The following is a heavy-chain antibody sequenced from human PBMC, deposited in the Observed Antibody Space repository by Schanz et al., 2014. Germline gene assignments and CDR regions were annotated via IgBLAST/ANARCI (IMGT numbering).Heavy chain of an antibody. CDR2: ISYSGST. Sequence: QVQLQESGPGLVKPSQTLSLTCTVSGGSVSSGGDYWSWIRQHPGKGLEWIGFISYSGSTYYNPSLKSRVTISVDTSKNQFSLKVRSVTAADMAVYYCARDSLRGATGGYGMDVWGQGTTVTVSS. D-gene: IGHD2-8*02. CDR3: ARDSLRGATGGYGMDV. CDR1: GGSVSSGGDY. V-gene: IGHV4-31*03. J-gene: IGHJ6*02.